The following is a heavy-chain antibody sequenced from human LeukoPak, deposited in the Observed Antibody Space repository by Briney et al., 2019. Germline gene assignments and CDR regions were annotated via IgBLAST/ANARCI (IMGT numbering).Heavy chain of an antibody. D-gene: IGHD3-10*01. V-gene: IGHV3-66*01. CDR1: GFTVSSNY. CDR3: ARDYYGSGDFDY. Sequence: GGSLRLSCAASGFTVSSNYMSWVRQAPGKGLEWVSVIYSGGSTYYADSVKGRFTISRDNSKNTLYLQMNSLRAEDTAVYYCARDYYGSGDFDYWGQGTLVTVSS. CDR2: IYSGGST. J-gene: IGHJ4*02.